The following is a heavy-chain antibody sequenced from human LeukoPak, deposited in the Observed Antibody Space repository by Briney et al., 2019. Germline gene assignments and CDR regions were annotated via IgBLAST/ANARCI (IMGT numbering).Heavy chain of an antibody. Sequence: ETLSLTCAVYGGSFSGYYWSWIRQPPGKGLEWVGRIKSKTDGGTTDYAAPVKGRFTISRDDSKNTLYLQMNSLKTEDTAVYYCTTDRPVLLWFGESRQPFDYWGQGTLVTVSS. D-gene: IGHD3-10*01. V-gene: IGHV3-15*01. CDR3: TTDRPVLLWFGESRQPFDY. CDR1: GGSFSGYY. CDR2: IKSKTDGGTT. J-gene: IGHJ4*02.